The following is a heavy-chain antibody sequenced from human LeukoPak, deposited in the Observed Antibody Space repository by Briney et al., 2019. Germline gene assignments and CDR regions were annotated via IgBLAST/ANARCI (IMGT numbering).Heavy chain of an antibody. J-gene: IGHJ4*02. D-gene: IGHD6-13*01. V-gene: IGHV1-69*04. CDR1: GGTFSSYA. CDR2: IIPILGIA. CDR3: AREMSSTWYVDY. Sequence: GASVKVSCEASGGTFSSYAISWVRQAPGQGLEWMGRIIPILGIANYAQKLQGRVTMTTDTSTSTAYMELRSLRSDDTAVYYCAREMSSTWYVDYWGQGTLVTVSS.